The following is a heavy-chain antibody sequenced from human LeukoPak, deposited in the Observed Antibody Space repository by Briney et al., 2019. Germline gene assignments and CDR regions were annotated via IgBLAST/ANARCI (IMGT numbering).Heavy chain of an antibody. V-gene: IGHV4-34*01. CDR1: GGSFSGYY. Sequence: SETLSLTCAVYGGSFSGYYWSWLRQPPGKGLEWIGEINHSGSTNYNPSLKSRVTISVDTSKNQFSLKLSSVTAADTAVYYCARVLRDSSGWYGYYFDYWGQGTLVTVSS. CDR3: ARVLRDSSGWYGYYFDY. J-gene: IGHJ4*02. CDR2: INHSGST. D-gene: IGHD6-19*01.